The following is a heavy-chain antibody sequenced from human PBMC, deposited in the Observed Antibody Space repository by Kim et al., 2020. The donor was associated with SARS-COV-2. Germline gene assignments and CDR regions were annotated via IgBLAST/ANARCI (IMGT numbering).Heavy chain of an antibody. CDR2: IRSKANSYAT. Sequence: GGSLRLSCAASGFTFSDSTMHWVRQASGKGLEWVGRIRSKANSYATAYAASVKGRFTISRDDSKNTAYLQMNSLKIEDTAVYYCTSDGYSGLAWGQGTLVTVSS. CDR1: GFTFSDST. V-gene: IGHV3-73*01. CDR3: TSDGYSGLA. D-gene: IGHD1-26*01. J-gene: IGHJ5*02.